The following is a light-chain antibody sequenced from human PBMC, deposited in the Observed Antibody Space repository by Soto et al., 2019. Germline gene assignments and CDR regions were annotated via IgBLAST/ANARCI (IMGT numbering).Light chain of an antibody. CDR3: LSYTSSGTYV. Sequence: QSALTQPASVSGSPGQSITISCTGTSSDVGNYKYVSWYQQHPGKAPKLIIYEVSNRPSGVSDRFSGSKSGNTASLTISGLQAEDETDCYCLSYTSSGTYVFGTGTKLTVL. J-gene: IGLJ1*01. CDR2: EVS. V-gene: IGLV2-14*01. CDR1: SSDVGNYKY.